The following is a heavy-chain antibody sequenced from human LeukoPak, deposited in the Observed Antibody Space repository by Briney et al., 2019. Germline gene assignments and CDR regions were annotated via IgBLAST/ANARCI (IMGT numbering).Heavy chain of an antibody. V-gene: IGHV3-23*01. CDR3: ADYGVSGVRNNFY. D-gene: IGHD3-3*01. Sequence: GGSLRHSCAASGLAFSSYAMSWVRQAPGKGLERVSTISVASNTFYADSVKGRFTISRDNSRNTVYLQMTSLRADDTAVYYCADYGVSGVRNNFYWGQGTLVTVSS. CDR1: GLAFSSYA. CDR2: ISVASNT. J-gene: IGHJ4*02.